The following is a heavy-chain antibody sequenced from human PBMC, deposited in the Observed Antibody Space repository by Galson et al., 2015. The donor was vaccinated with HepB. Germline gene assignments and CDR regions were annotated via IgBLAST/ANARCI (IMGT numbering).Heavy chain of an antibody. CDR1: GFIFSSHW. Sequence: SLRLSCAASGFIFSSHWMSWVRQAPGTGQEWVANINQHSSESSDVASVKCRFTISRDNAKKSLYLQMNSLRAEDTAVYYCVCDYRISYYNYYGVDVWGQGTTVTVS. D-gene: IGHD4-11*01. J-gene: IGHJ6*02. CDR3: VCDYRISYYNYYGVDV. CDR2: INQHSSES. V-gene: IGHV3-7*03.